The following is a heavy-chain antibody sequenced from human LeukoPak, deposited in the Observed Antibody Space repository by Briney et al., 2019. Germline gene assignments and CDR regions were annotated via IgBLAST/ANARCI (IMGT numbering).Heavy chain of an antibody. V-gene: IGHV3-48*04. CDR3: ARFVVRGEPRFDY. CDR1: GFTFSSYG. J-gene: IGHJ4*02. D-gene: IGHD3-10*01. Sequence: GRSLRLSCAASGFTFSSYGMHWVRQAPGKGLEWVSSISYSRDTIYNADSVEGRFTISRDNAKNSLYLQMNSLRAEDTAVYYCARFVVRGEPRFDYWGQGTLVTVSS. CDR2: ISYSRDTI.